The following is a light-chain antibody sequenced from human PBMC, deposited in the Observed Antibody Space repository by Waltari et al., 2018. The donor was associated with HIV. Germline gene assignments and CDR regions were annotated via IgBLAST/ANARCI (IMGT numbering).Light chain of an antibody. CDR3: QSYDSSNYV. V-gene: IGLV6-57*04. J-gene: IGLJ1*01. CDR1: SGSIASNY. Sequence: NFMLTQPHSVSESPGKTVTISCTRSSGSIASNYVQWYQPRPGSAPTTVIYEDNQRPSGVPDRFSGSIDSSSNSASLTISGLKTEDEADYYCQSYDSSNYVFGTGTKVTVL. CDR2: EDN.